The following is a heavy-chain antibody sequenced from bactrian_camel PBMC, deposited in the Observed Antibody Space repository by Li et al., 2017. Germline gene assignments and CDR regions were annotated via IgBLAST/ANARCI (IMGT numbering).Heavy chain of an antibody. Sequence: QLVESGGGLVQPGGSLRLSCAASGFTFSNYEMKWFRQAPGKGPERVSAISTGNGDTYYVDSVKGRFTISQDNAKQMAYLQMNSLKPEDTGIYYCASGPWDEGSCDAAFLSGQGTQVTVS. D-gene: IGHD6*01. V-gene: IGHV3S6*01. J-gene: IGHJ4*01. CDR1: GFTFSNYE. CDR2: ISTGNGDT.